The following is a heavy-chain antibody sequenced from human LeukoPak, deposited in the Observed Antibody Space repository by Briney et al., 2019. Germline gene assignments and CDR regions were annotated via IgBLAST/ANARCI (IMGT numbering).Heavy chain of an antibody. CDR3: AKAYHCSGGSCNFDY. Sequence: GGSLRLSCAASGFTFSNYGMNWVRQAPGKGLEWVSAISGSGGSTYYADSVKGRFTISRDNSKNTLYLQMNSLRAEDTAVYYCAKAYHCSGGSCNFDYWGQGTLVTVSS. CDR2: ISGSGGST. V-gene: IGHV3-23*01. CDR1: GFTFSNYG. J-gene: IGHJ4*02. D-gene: IGHD2-15*01.